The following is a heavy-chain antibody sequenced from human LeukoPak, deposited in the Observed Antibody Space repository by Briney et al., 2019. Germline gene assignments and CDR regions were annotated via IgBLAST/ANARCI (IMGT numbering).Heavy chain of an antibody. Sequence: SETLSLTCTVSGVSVSNSNSFWGSIRQPPGKGLEWIGTISYTGRSYYNPSLKSRVTISVDTSRNQFSLRLNSVTAADTAVYYCVRHVGFSSGFDLWGQGTLVTVSS. J-gene: IGHJ4*02. CDR1: GVSVSNSNSF. CDR3: VRHVGFSSGFDL. D-gene: IGHD6-19*01. V-gene: IGHV4-39*01. CDR2: ISYTGRS.